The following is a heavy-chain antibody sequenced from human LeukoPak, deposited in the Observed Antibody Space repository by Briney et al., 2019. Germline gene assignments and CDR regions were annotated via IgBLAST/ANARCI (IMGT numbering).Heavy chain of an antibody. Sequence: GGSLRLSCAASGFTFSSYWMSWVRQAPGKGLEWVANIKQDGSEKYYVDSVKGRFTISRDNAKNSLYLQMNSLRAEDTAVYYCARDHYYGSASYSDYWGQGTLVTVSS. V-gene: IGHV3-7*01. J-gene: IGHJ4*02. CDR3: ARDHYYGSASYSDY. D-gene: IGHD3-10*01. CDR2: IKQDGSEK. CDR1: GFTFSSYW.